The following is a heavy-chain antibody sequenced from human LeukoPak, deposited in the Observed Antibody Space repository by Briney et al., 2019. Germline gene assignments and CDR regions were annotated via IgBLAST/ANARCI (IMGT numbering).Heavy chain of an antibody. CDR1: GFTFTSYG. V-gene: IGHV3-30*03. Sequence: GTSLRLSCAASGFTFTSYGMHWVRQSPGKGLEWVALITYDGYYKYYSDSVKGRFTISSDTSKNTLYLQMNSLRAEDTAVYYCARDLSPVVRASPMGYWGQGTLVTVSS. J-gene: IGHJ4*02. CDR2: ITYDGYYK. CDR3: ARDLSPVVRASPMGY. D-gene: IGHD3-10*01.